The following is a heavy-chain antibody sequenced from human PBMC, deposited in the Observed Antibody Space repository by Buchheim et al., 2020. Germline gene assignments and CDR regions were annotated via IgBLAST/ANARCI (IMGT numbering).Heavy chain of an antibody. CDR1: GFTFSSYA. J-gene: IGHJ6*02. CDR3: ARDSMGGYYYYYGMDV. D-gene: IGHD3-16*01. Sequence: QVQLVESGGGVVQPGRSQRLSCAASGFTFSSYAMHWVRQAPGKGLEWVAVISYDGSNKYYADSVKGRFTISRDNSKNTLYLQMNSLRAEDTAVYYCARDSMGGYYYYYGMDVWGQGTT. CDR2: ISYDGSNK. V-gene: IGHV3-30-3*01.